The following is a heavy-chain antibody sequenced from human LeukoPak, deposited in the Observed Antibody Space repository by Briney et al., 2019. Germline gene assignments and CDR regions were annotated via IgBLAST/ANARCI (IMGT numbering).Heavy chain of an antibody. CDR2: INSDGSTA. Sequence: PGGSLRLSCAASGFTFTSYWMHWVRQAPGKGLVWVSRINSDGSTASYADSVMGRFTISRDNAKNTLYLQMNSLRAEDTAIYYCARGAVAGHVFDPWGKGTLVTVSS. D-gene: IGHD2-15*01. V-gene: IGHV3-74*01. CDR1: GFTFTSYW. CDR3: ARGAVAGHVFDP. J-gene: IGHJ5*02.